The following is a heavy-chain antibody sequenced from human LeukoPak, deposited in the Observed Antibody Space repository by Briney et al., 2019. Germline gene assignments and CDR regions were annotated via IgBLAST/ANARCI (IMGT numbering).Heavy chain of an antibody. CDR1: GGSISSYY. CDR2: IYYSGST. V-gene: IGHV4-59*01. D-gene: IGHD6-13*01. Sequence: SETLSPTCTVSGGSISSYYWSWIRQPPGKGLEWIGNIYYSGSTNYNPSLKSRVTISVDTSKNQFSLKLSSVTAADTAVYYCARGIAAAGRRYFQHWGQGTLVTVSS. J-gene: IGHJ1*01. CDR3: ARGIAAAGRRYFQH.